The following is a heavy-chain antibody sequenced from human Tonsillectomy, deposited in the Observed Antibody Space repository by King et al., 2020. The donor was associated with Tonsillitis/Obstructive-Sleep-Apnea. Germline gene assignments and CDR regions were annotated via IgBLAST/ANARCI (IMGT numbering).Heavy chain of an antibody. CDR2: IFSNDEK. J-gene: IGHJ6*03. Sequence: TLKESGPVLVKPTETLTLTCTVSGFSLSNARMSVTWIRQPPGKALEWLAHIFSNDEKSSITSLKSRLTIPKATSKSQVVLTLTNMDPLDTPTYYCARGSGGGYFYYMDVWGKGTTVTVSS. V-gene: IGHV2-26*01. CDR3: ARGSGGGYFYYMDV. CDR1: GFSLSNARMS. D-gene: IGHD1-26*01.